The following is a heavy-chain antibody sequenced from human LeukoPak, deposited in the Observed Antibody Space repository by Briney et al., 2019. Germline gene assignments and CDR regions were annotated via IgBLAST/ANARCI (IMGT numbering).Heavy chain of an antibody. D-gene: IGHD3-3*01. V-gene: IGHV4-39*07. CDR3: ARAAITIFGVVISAFDI. CDR1: GGSISSSSYY. J-gene: IGHJ3*02. Sequence: SETLSLTCTVSGGSISSSSYYWGWIRQPPGKGLEWIGSIYYSGSTYHNPSLKSRVTISVDTSKNQFSLKLSSVTAADTAVYYCARAAITIFGVVISAFDIWGQGTMVTVSS. CDR2: IYYSGST.